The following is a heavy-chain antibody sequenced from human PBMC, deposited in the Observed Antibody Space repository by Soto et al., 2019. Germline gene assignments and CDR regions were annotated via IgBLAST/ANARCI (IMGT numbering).Heavy chain of an antibody. CDR1: GYSFTSYW. Sequence: PGESLKISCKGSGYSFTSYWIGWVRQMPGKGLEWMGIIYPGDSDTRYSPSFQGQVTISADKSISTAYLQWSSLKASDTAMYYCARQTYYYNSSGPDYFDYWGQGTLVTVSS. D-gene: IGHD3-22*01. CDR2: IYPGDSDT. CDR3: ARQTYYYNSSGPDYFDY. V-gene: IGHV5-51*01. J-gene: IGHJ4*02.